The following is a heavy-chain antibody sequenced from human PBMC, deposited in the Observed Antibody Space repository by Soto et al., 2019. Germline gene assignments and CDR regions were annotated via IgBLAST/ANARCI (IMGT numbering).Heavy chain of an antibody. Sequence: GGSLRLSCATSGFTFSSYSMNWVRQAPGMGLEWVSSISSSSRYIYYADSVRGRFTISRDNTKNSLYLQISSLRAEDTAVYYCARDRLVAAPSENPHCYYGMEVWGQGTTVTVSS. CDR3: ARDRLVAAPSENPHCYYGMEV. V-gene: IGHV3-21*01. J-gene: IGHJ6*02. CDR1: GFTFSSYS. D-gene: IGHD2-15*01. CDR2: ISSSSRYI.